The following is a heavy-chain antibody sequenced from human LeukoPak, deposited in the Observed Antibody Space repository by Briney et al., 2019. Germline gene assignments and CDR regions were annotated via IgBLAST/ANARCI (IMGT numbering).Heavy chain of an antibody. CDR1: GGTFSSYA. CDR3: AREGVKSGWYLYYYYCYMDV. Sequence: ASVKVSCKASGGTFSSYAISWVRRAPGQGLEWMGWISAYNGNTNYAQKLQGRVTMTADTSTSTAYMELRSLRSDDTAVYYCAREGVKSGWYLYYYYCYMDVWGKGTTVTVSS. J-gene: IGHJ6*03. D-gene: IGHD6-19*01. V-gene: IGHV1-18*01. CDR2: ISAYNGNT.